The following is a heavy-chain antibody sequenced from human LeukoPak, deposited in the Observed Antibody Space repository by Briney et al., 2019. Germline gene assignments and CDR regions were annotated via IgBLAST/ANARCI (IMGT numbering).Heavy chain of an antibody. D-gene: IGHD3-22*01. V-gene: IGHV4-4*07. J-gene: IGHJ4*02. CDR1: GGSISSYY. CDR2: IYTSGST. CDR3: ARERVGGYYDSSGYYPYYFDY. Sequence: NPSETLSLTCTVSGGSISSYYWSWLRQPAGKGLEWIGRIYTSGSTNYNPSLKSRVTMSVDTSKNKFSLKLSSVTAADTAVYYCARERVGGYYDSSGYYPYYFDYWGQGTLVTVSS.